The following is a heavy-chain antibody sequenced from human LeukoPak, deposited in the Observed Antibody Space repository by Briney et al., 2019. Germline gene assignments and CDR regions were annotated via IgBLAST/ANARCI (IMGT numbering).Heavy chain of an antibody. D-gene: IGHD5-24*01. CDR2: INHSGST. CDR1: GGSFSGYY. V-gene: IGHV4-34*01. CDR3: ARFLGRDGYKKRYFDY. Sequence: SETLSLTCAVYGGSFSGYYWSWIRQPPGKGLEWIGEINHSGSTNYNPSLKSRVTISVDTSKNQFSLKLSSVTAADTAVYYCARFLGRDGYKKRYFDYWGQGTLVTVSS. J-gene: IGHJ4*02.